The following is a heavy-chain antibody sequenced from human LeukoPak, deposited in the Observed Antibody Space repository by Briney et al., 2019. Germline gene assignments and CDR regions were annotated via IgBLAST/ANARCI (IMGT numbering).Heavy chain of an antibody. D-gene: IGHD3-10*01. CDR1: GYTFTSYG. V-gene: IGHV1-18*01. Sequence: ASVKVSCKASGYTFTSYGISWVRQASGQGLEWMGWISAYNGNTNYAQKLQGRVTMTTDTSTSTAYMELRSLRSDDTAVYYCARHFTMVRGVIMDYYYGMDVWGQGTMVTVSS. CDR3: ARHFTMVRGVIMDYYYGMDV. CDR2: ISAYNGNT. J-gene: IGHJ6*02.